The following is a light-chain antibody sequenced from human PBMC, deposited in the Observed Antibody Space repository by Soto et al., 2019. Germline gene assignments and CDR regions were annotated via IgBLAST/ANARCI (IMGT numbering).Light chain of an antibody. CDR3: QQFGRSSLYT. Sequence: EIVLTQSPATLSLSPGERATLSCRASQSLSGDYLAWYQRKPGQPPRLLIYGAYNRAAGIPDRFSGSGSGTYITLTISRMEPEDFAVYYCQQFGRSSLYTFGQGTKLEIK. CDR2: GAY. CDR1: QSLSGDY. V-gene: IGKV3-20*01. J-gene: IGKJ2*01.